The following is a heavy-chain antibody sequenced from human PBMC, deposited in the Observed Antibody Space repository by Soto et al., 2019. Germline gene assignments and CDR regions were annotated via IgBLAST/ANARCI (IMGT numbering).Heavy chain of an antibody. CDR2: IYYSGST. CDR1: GGSISSGGYY. CDR3: ARGSVVVTATYLDY. D-gene: IGHD2-21*02. V-gene: IGHV4-31*03. Sequence: QVQLQESGPGLVKPSQTLSLTCTVSGGSISSGGYYWSWIRQHPGKGLEWIGYIYYSGSTYYNPSLKSRVTISVDTSKNQFSLKRSSVTAADTAVYYCARGSVVVTATYLDYWGQGTLVTVSS. J-gene: IGHJ4*02.